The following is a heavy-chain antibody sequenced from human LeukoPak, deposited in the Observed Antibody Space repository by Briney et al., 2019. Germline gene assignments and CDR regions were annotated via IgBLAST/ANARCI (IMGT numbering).Heavy chain of an antibody. D-gene: IGHD2-15*01. CDR2: ISYDGSSE. V-gene: IGHV3-30-3*01. CDR1: GFTFSSYA. J-gene: IGHJ6*03. CDR3: ARGRGGYYYYMDV. Sequence: GGPLRLSCAASGFTFSSYAVHWVRQAPGKGLEWVADISYDGSSEYYADSVKGRFTISRDNSENTLFLQMNSLRVEDTAVYSCARGRGGYYYYMDVWGKGTTVTVSS.